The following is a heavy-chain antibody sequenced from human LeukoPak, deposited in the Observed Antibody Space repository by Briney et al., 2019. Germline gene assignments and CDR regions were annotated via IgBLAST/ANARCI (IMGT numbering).Heavy chain of an antibody. J-gene: IGHJ4*02. V-gene: IGHV4-59*08. CDR3: ANGVVPAAIYY. CDR2: IYYSGST. Sequence: PSETLSLTCSVSGGSISSYYWSWIRQPPGKGLEWIGYIYYSGSTNYNPSLKSRVTISVDTSKNQFSLKLSSVTAADTAVYYCANGVVPAAIYYWGQGTLVTVSS. D-gene: IGHD2-2*02. CDR1: GGSISSYY.